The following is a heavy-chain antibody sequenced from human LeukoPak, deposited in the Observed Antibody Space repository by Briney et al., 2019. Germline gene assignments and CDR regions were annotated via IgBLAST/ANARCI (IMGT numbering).Heavy chain of an antibody. Sequence: ASVKVSCKASGYTFTSYYMHWVRQAPGQGLEWMGIINPSGGSTSYAQKFQGRVTMTRDTSTSTVYMELSSLRSEDTAVYYCARVVPAAMDPYYYYYYMDVWGKGTTVTVSS. V-gene: IGHV1-46*01. CDR3: ARVVPAAMDPYYYYYYMDV. CDR1: GYTFTSYY. D-gene: IGHD2-2*01. J-gene: IGHJ6*03. CDR2: INPSGGST.